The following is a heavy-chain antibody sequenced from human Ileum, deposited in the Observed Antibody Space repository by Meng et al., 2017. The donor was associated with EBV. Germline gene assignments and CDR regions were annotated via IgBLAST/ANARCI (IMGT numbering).Heavy chain of an antibody. CDR3: ARDRSGSYYSPTFDY. Sequence: QVQLQEAGPGLVMPSGTLSLTCAASGGSISSSNWWSWVRQAPGKGLEWIGEIHHTESTNYNPSLKSRVTISVDTSKNQFSLKLSSVTAADTAVYYCARDRSGSYYSPTFDYWGQGTLVTVSS. V-gene: IGHV4-4*02. CDR2: IHHTEST. CDR1: GGSISSSNW. D-gene: IGHD3-10*01. J-gene: IGHJ4*02.